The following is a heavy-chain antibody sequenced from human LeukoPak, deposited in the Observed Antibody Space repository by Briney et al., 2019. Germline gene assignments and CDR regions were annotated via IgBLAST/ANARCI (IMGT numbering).Heavy chain of an antibody. D-gene: IGHD3-22*01. Sequence: SETLSLTCTVSGDSINSLDLWSRVRQPPGKGLEWIGEMYLSGTTHSNPSVKSRVTISIDKSKNQLFLNLSSVTAADTAVYYCAGLVGRYSSGLYYYYFDYWGQGTLVTVSS. V-gene: IGHV4-4*02. CDR3: AGLVGRYSSGLYYYYFDY. CDR2: MYLSGTT. J-gene: IGHJ4*02. CDR1: GDSINSLDL.